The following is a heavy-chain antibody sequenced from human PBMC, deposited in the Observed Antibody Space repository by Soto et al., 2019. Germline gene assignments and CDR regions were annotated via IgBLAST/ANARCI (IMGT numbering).Heavy chain of an antibody. Sequence: QVQLVESGGGLVKPGGSLRLSCAASGFIFSDYYMSWIRQAPGKGLEWVSYISGSGSYTNYADSVKGRFTVSRDNAENSLYLQMNSLRAEDTAVFYCARVRGSMGGLCGMDVWGQGTTVTVSS. CDR1: GFIFSDYY. CDR3: ARVRGSMGGLCGMDV. D-gene: IGHD3-10*01. CDR2: ISGSGSYT. J-gene: IGHJ6*02. V-gene: IGHV3-11*06.